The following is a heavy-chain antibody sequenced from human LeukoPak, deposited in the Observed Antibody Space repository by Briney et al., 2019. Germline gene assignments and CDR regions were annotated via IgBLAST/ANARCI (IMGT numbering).Heavy chain of an antibody. V-gene: IGHV1-69*13. J-gene: IGHJ1*01. D-gene: IGHD4-17*01. Sequence: ASVKVSCKASGGTFSSYAISWVRQAPGQGLEWMGGIIPIFGTANYAQKFQGRVTITADESTSTAYMELSSLRSEDTAVYYCAGSTVTRLAEYFQHWGQGTLVTVSS. CDR2: IIPIFGTA. CDR3: AGSTVTRLAEYFQH. CDR1: GGTFSSYA.